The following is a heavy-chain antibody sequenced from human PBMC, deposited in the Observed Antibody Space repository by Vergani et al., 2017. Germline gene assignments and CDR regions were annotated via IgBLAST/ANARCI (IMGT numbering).Heavy chain of an antibody. CDR3: AKGKVRFLEWLDNWFDP. CDR1: GFTFSSYG. D-gene: IGHD3-3*01. V-gene: IGHV3-30*18. CDR2: ISYDGSNK. J-gene: IGHJ5*02. Sequence: QVQLVESGGGVVQPGRSLRLSCAASGFTFSSYGMHWVRQAPGKGLEWVAVISYDGSNKYYADSVKGRFTISRDNSKNTLYLQMNSLRAEDTAVYYCAKGKVRFLEWLDNWFDPWGQGTLVTVSS.